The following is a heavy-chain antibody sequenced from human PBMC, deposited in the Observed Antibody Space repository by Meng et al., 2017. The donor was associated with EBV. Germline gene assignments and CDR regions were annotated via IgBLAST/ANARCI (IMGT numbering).Heavy chain of an antibody. CDR2: LIPKSDAP. CDR3: ASESGRGFTPDY. CDR1: GGTFRSDA. D-gene: IGHD3-10*01. J-gene: IGHJ4*02. V-gene: IGHV1-69*01. Sequence: QVQLGASGVAVRKPGSSGKVTCKTSGGTFRSDAVSWVRQAPGQGLEWMGGLIPKSDAPYYAQKFQDRVTITADESTSTHYMDLSGLRSEDTAVYYCASESGRGFTPDYWGQGTLVTVS.